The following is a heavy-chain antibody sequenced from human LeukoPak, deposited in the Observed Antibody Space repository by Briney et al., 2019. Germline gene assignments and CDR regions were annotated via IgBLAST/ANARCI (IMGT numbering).Heavy chain of an antibody. Sequence: SETLSLTCTVSGGSISSSSYYWGWIRQPPGKGLEWIGSIYYSGSTYYNPSLKSRVTISVDTSKNQFSLKLSSVTAADTAVYYCARHYYDSSGYYYRYWGQGTLVTVSS. V-gene: IGHV4-39*07. CDR2: IYYSGST. J-gene: IGHJ4*02. CDR3: ARHYYDSSGYYYRY. CDR1: GGSISSSSYY. D-gene: IGHD3-22*01.